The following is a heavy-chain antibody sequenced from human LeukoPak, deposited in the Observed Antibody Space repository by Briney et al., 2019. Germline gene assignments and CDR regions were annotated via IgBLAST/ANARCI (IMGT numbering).Heavy chain of an antibody. J-gene: IGHJ1*01. D-gene: IGHD6-19*01. CDR2: INHSGST. V-gene: IGHV4-34*01. Sequence: SETLSLTCAVYGGSFSGYYWSWIRQPPGKGLEWIGEINHSGSTNYNPSLKSRVTISVDTSKNQFSLKLSSVTAADTAVYYCAKSGWAEYFQPWGQGTLVTVS. CDR3: AKSGWAEYFQP. CDR1: GGSFSGYY.